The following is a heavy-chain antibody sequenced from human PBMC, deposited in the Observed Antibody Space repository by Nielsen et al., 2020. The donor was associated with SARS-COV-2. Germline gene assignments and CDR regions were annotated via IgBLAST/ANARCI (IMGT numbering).Heavy chain of an antibody. J-gene: IGHJ4*02. CDR1: GGSFSGYY. V-gene: IGHV4-34*01. CDR2: INHSGST. CDR3: AREQRITIFGVVISSFDY. Sequence: SETLSLTCAVYGGSFSGYYWSWIRQPPGKGLEWIGEINHSGSTNYNPSLKSRVTISVDTSKNQFSLKLSSVTAADTAVYYCAREQRITIFGVVISSFDYWGQGTLVTVSS. D-gene: IGHD3-3*01.